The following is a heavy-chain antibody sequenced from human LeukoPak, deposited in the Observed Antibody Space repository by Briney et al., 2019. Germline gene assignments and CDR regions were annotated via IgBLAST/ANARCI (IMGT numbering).Heavy chain of an antibody. CDR1: GGSISSHY. J-gene: IGHJ4*02. CDR3: ARAGSSWYTIDY. D-gene: IGHD6-13*01. CDR2: IYYSGST. V-gene: IGHV4-59*11. Sequence: SETLSLTCTVSGGSISSHYWSWIRQPPGKGLEWIGYIYYSGSTNYNPSLKSRVTISVDTSKNQFSLKLSSVTAADTAVYYCARAGSSWYTIDYWGQGTLVTVSS.